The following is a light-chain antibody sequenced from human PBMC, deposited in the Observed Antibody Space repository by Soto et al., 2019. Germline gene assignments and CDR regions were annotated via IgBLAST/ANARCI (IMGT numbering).Light chain of an antibody. Sequence: QSALTQPPSASGSPGQSVTISCAGTSSDVGGYDYVSWYQQHPGKAPKLIIYEVIKRPSGVPDRFSASKSGNTASLTVAGLQAEDEAIYYCSSFAVGSNLVFGGGTKVTVL. V-gene: IGLV2-8*01. CDR2: EVI. CDR3: SSFAVGSNLV. J-gene: IGLJ2*01. CDR1: SSDVGGYDY.